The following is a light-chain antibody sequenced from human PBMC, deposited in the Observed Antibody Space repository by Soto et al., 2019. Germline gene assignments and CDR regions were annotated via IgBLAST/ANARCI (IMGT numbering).Light chain of an antibody. CDR2: GNS. CDR3: QSYDSSLSGNVV. CDR1: SSNIGAGYD. J-gene: IGLJ2*01. Sequence: QSVLKQPPSVSGAPGQRVTLSCTGSSSNIGAGYDVHWYQQLPGTAPKLLIYGNSNRPSGVPDRFSGSKSGTSASLAITGLQAEDEADYYCQSYDSSLSGNVVFGGGTKLTVL. V-gene: IGLV1-40*01.